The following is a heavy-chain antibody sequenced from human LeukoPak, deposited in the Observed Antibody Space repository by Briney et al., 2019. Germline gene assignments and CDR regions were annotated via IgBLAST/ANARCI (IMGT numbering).Heavy chain of an antibody. CDR2: IKEDGGEK. J-gene: IGHJ4*02. CDR3: ARSRSGYYEDY. V-gene: IGHV3-7*01. CDR1: GFTFSNYW. D-gene: IGHD3-22*01. Sequence: GGSLRLSCAASGFTFSNYWMSWVRQAPGKGLEWVANIKEDGGEKYYVDSVKGRFTISRDNAKNSLSLQVNSLSAEDTAVYYCARSRSGYYEDYWGQGTLVTVSS.